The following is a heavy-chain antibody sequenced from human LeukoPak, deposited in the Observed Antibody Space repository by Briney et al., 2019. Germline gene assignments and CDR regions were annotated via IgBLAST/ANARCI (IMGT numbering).Heavy chain of an antibody. CDR1: GGSISSYY. Sequence: SETLSLTCTVSGGSISSYYWSWIRQPPGKGLEWIGYLYYSGSTNYNPSLKSRVTISVDTSKNQFSLKLSSVTAADTAVYYCAGKLSGYVIFWGQGTLVTVSS. J-gene: IGHJ4*02. D-gene: IGHD5-12*01. CDR3: AGKLSGYVIF. V-gene: IGHV4-59*08. CDR2: LYYSGST.